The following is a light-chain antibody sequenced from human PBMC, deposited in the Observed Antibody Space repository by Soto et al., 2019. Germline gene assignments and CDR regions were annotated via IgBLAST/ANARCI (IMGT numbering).Light chain of an antibody. CDR2: EVS. J-gene: IGLJ3*02. CDR1: SSDVGGYNY. Sequence: QSVLTQPASVSGSPGQSITISCTGTSSDVGGYNYVSWYQQHPGKAPKLMIYEVSNRPSGVSNRFSGSKSGNAASLTISGLQAEDEADYYCSSYTSSSTLSWVFGGGTKVTVL. CDR3: SSYTSSSTLSWV. V-gene: IGLV2-14*01.